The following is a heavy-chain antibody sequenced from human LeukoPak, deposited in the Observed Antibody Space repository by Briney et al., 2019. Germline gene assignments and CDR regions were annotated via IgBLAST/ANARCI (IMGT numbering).Heavy chain of an antibody. Sequence: GGSLRLSCAASGFTFSSYWMSWVRQAPGKGLEWVANIKQDGSGKYYVDSVKGRFTISRDNAKNSLYLQMNSLRAEDTAVYYCARVPPRHSSGYSGAFDIWGQGTMVTVSS. J-gene: IGHJ3*02. CDR2: IKQDGSGK. D-gene: IGHD3-22*01. V-gene: IGHV3-7*01. CDR1: GFTFSSYW. CDR3: ARVPPRHSSGYSGAFDI.